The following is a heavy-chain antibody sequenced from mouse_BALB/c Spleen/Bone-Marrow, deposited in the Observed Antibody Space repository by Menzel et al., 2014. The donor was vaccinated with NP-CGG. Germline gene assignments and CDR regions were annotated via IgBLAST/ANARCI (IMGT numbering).Heavy chain of an antibody. CDR1: ELTLSDYN. J-gene: IGHJ4*01. CDR2: IRNGGGIS. V-gene: IGHV5-12*02. Sequence: EVMLVESGGGLVQPGGSLKLSCATSELTLSDYNMNWVRQPQEKSLGWVPYIRNGGGISYYPDTVKGRFTISRDNAKNTLYLQMSRLKSEDTAMYYCARHLYGNYGAMDYWGQGTSVTVSS. CDR3: ARHLYGNYGAMDY. D-gene: IGHD2-1*01.